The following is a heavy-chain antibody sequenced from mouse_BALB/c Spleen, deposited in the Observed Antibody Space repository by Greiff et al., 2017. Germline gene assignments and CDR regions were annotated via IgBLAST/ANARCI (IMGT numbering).Heavy chain of an antibody. V-gene: IGHV5-6-4*01. CDR2: ISSGGSYT. J-gene: IGHJ2*01. Sequence: EVMLVESGGGLVKPGGSLKLSCAASGFTFSSYTMSWVRQTPEKRLEWVATISSGGSYTYYPDSVKGRFTISRDNAKNTLYLQMSSLKSEDTAMYYCTRAEYYGTYIDDWGQGTTLTVSS. CDR1: GFTFSSYT. CDR3: TRAEYYGTYIDD. D-gene: IGHD1-1*01.